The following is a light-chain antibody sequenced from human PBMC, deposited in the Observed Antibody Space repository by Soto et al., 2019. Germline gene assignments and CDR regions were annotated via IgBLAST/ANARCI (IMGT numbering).Light chain of an antibody. J-gene: IGKJ5*01. Sequence: DIQMTQSRSFLSASLGYRVTLTCRASQDISNYLAWYQQKPGKAPKLLIYDASTLQSGVSSRFSGSGSGTEFTLTISSLLPEDFATYHCQQLNSFPFTFGQGTRLEIK. CDR1: QDISNY. V-gene: IGKV1-9*01. CDR3: QQLNSFPFT. CDR2: DAS.